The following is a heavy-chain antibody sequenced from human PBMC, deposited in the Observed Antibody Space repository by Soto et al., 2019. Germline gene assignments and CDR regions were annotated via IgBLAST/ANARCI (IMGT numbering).Heavy chain of an antibody. Sequence: PSETLSLTCTVSGSAITTYYWSWLRQSPGKGLEWIGHIYDTGSTTYNPSLKSRVTISVDTSNKQFSLRLTSVTAADTAVYYCARLPFSSYYGMYVWGQGTTVTVSS. CDR3: ARLPFSSYYGMYV. CDR1: GSAITTYY. V-gene: IGHV4-59*01. J-gene: IGHJ6*02. D-gene: IGHD2-2*01. CDR2: IYDTGST.